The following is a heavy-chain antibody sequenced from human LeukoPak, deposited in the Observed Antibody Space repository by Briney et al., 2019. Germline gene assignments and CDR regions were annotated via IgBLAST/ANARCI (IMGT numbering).Heavy chain of an antibody. CDR1: GFTFSNYG. J-gene: IGHJ4*02. CDR2: IRYDGSPQ. V-gene: IGHV3-30*02. Sequence: GGSLRLSCAASGFTFSNYGMHWVRQAPGKGLEWVAFIRYDGSPQYYADSVKGRFTISRDNSRNTLYLQMNSLRAEDTAMYYCAKRYSYGQGYFDYWGQGTLVTVSS. D-gene: IGHD5-18*01. CDR3: AKRYSYGQGYFDY.